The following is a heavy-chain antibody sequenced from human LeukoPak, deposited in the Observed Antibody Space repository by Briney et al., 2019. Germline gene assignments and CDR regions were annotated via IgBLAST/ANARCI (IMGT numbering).Heavy chain of an antibody. CDR1: GGSISSSSYY. D-gene: IGHD2-2*01. J-gene: IGHJ5*02. Sequence: SETLPLTCTVSGGSISSSSYYWGWIRQPPGKGLEWIGSIYYSGSTYYNPSLKSRVTISVDTSKNQFSLKLSSVTAADTAVYYCARRSSLLDWFDPWGQGTLVTVSS. CDR3: ARRSSLLDWFDP. V-gene: IGHV4-39*01. CDR2: IYYSGST.